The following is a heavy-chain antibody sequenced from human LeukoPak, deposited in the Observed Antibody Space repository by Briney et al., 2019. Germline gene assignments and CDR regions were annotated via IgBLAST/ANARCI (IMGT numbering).Heavy chain of an antibody. D-gene: IGHD2-2*02. V-gene: IGHV4-30-4*08. CDR1: GGSISSGDYY. CDR3: ARTYCSSTSCYTFDY. J-gene: IGHJ4*02. Sequence: PSQTLSLTCTVSGGSISSGDYYWGWIRQPPGKGLEWIGYIYYSGSTYYNPSLKSRVTISVDTSKNQFSLKLSPVTAADTAVYYCARTYCSSTSCYTFDYWGQGTLVTVSS. CDR2: IYYSGST.